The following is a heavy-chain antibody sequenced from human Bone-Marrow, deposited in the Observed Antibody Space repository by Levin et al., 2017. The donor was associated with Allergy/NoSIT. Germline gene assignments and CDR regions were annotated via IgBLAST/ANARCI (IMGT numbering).Heavy chain of an antibody. J-gene: IGHJ3*02. Sequence: GGSLRLSCAASGFTVSSNYMSWVRQAPGKGLEWVSVIYSGGSTYYADSVKGRFTISRDNSKNTLYLQMNSLRAEDTAVYYCARGYYDYIWGSYRIWGQGTMVTVSS. CDR2: IYSGGST. CDR3: ARGYYDYIWGSYRI. V-gene: IGHV3-53*01. CDR1: GFTVSSNY. D-gene: IGHD3-16*02.